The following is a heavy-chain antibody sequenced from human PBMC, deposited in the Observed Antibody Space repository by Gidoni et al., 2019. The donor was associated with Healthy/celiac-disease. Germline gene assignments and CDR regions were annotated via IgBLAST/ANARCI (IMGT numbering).Heavy chain of an antibody. Sequence: QVPLQESGPGLVKPSQTLSLTCPVSGGSISSGGYYWSWIRQHPGKGLEWIGYIDYSVSTYYNPSLKIRVTISGDTSKNQFSLKLSAVTAADTAVYYCARFNGGKVDYWGQGTLVTVSS. CDR3: ARFNGGKVDY. V-gene: IGHV4-31*03. CDR2: IDYSVST. D-gene: IGHD2-15*01. J-gene: IGHJ4*02. CDR1: GGSISSGGYY.